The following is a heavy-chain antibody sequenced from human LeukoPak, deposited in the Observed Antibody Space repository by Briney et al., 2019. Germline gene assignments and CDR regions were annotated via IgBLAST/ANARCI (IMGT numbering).Heavy chain of an antibody. Sequence: GGSLRLSCAASGFTFSSYAMSWVRQAPGKGLEWVSSITSSGAATYYADSVKGRFTISRDNSKNTLYLQMNSLRAEDTAVCYCAERGGPFDYWGQGTLVTVSS. V-gene: IGHV3-23*01. CDR3: AERGGPFDY. J-gene: IGHJ4*02. D-gene: IGHD3-10*01. CDR2: ITSSGAAT. CDR1: GFTFSSYA.